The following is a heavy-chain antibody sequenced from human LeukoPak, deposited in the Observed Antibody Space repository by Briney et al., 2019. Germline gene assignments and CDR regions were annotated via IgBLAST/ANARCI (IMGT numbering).Heavy chain of an antibody. CDR2: IKQDGSEK. Sequence: PGGSLRLYCAASGFPFSSYWMSWVRQAPGKGLEWVANIKQDGSEKYYVDSVKGRFTISRDNAKNSLYLQMNSLRAEDTAVYYCTRLSRNYYYYMDVWGKGTTVTDSS. V-gene: IGHV3-7*01. J-gene: IGHJ6*03. CDR1: GFPFSSYW. CDR3: TRLSRNYYYYMDV.